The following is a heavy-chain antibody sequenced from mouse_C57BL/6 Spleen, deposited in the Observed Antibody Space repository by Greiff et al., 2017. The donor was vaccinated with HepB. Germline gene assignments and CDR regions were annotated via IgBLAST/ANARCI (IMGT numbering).Heavy chain of an antibody. CDR3: ARDQDHYYAMDY. CDR2: ISDGGSYT. Sequence: EVMLVESGGGLVKPGGSLKLSCAASGFTFSSYAMSWVRQTPEKRLEWVATISDGGSYTYYPDNVKGRFTISRDNAKNNLYLHMSHLKSEDTAMYYCARDQDHYYAMDYWGQGTSVTVSS. V-gene: IGHV5-4*01. J-gene: IGHJ4*01. CDR1: GFTFSSYA.